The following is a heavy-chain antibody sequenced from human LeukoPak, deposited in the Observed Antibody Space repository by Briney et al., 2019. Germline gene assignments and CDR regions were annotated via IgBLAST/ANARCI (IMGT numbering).Heavy chain of an antibody. CDR3: ATARVQSLSCWYNCYGMDV. CDR2: INHSGST. D-gene: IGHD6-19*01. Sequence: SETLSLTCAVYGGSFSGYYWSWVRQPPGKGLEWIGEINHSGSTNYNTSLRSRVTISVDTSKNQFSLKLSSVTAADTAVYYCATARVQSLSCWYNCYGMDVWGQGTTVTVSS. CDR1: GGSFSGYY. J-gene: IGHJ6*02. V-gene: IGHV4-34*01.